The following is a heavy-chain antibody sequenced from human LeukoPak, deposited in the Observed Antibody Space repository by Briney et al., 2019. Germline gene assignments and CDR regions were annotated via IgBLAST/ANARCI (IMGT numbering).Heavy chain of an antibody. D-gene: IGHD6-19*01. V-gene: IGHV3-23*01. J-gene: IGHJ4*02. CDR2: ISGSGGST. Sequence: PGGSLRLSCAASGFTFSGYAMSWVRQAPGKGLEWVSAISGSGGSTYYADSVKGRFTISRDNSKNTLYLQMNSLRAEDTAVYYCAKDSATGIAVAGTVDWGQGTLVTVSS. CDR3: AKDSATGIAVAGTVD. CDR1: GFTFSGYA.